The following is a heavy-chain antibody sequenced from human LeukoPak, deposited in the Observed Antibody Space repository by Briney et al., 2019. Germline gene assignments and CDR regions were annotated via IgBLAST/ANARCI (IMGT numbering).Heavy chain of an antibody. CDR2: FDPEDGET. CDR1: GYTLTELS. D-gene: IGHD6-13*01. CDR3: ATVPLYSSSWLFWFDP. Sequence: ASVKVSCKVSGYTLTELSMHWVRQAPGKGLEWMGGFDPEDGETIYAQKFQGRVTMTEDTSTDTAYMELSSLRSEDTAVYYCATVPLYSSSWLFWFDPWGQGTLVTVSS. J-gene: IGHJ5*02. V-gene: IGHV1-24*01.